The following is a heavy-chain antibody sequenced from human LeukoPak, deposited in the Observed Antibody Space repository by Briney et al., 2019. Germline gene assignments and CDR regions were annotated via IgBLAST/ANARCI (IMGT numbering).Heavy chain of an antibody. CDR2: ISDSGGAT. V-gene: IGHV3-23*01. J-gene: IGHJ4*01. CDR1: GFPFSSYA. CDR3: ADLGTTYYYDRSTY. D-gene: IGHD3-22*01. Sequence: GGSLRLSCSASGFPFSSYAMSWVRQAPGKGLEWVSGISDSGGATYYADSVKGRLIISRDNSKNTLYLQMNSLRAADTAIYYCADLGTTYYYDRSTYWGHGTLVTVSS.